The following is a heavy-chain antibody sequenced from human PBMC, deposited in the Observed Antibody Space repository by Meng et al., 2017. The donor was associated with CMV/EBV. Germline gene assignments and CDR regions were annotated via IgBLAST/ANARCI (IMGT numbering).Heavy chain of an antibody. V-gene: IGHV4-39*07. CDR2: IYYSGST. D-gene: IGHD3-9*01. Sequence: YYWGWNRQPPGKGLEWIGSIYYSGSTYYNPSLKSRVTISVDTSKNQFSLKLSSVTAADTAVYYCARNLFVLRYFDWLPIRNNWFDPWGQGTLVTVSS. CDR3: ARNLFVLRYFDWLPIRNNWFDP. J-gene: IGHJ5*02. CDR1: YY.